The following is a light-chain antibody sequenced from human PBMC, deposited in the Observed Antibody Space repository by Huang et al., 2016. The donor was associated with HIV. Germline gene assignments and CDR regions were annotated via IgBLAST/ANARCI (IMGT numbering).Light chain of an antibody. CDR1: QDITSSY. Sequence: EIVLTQSPGTLSLSPGERATLSCRASQDITSSYLAWYQQKPGQAPRLLIYAASSRATGIPDRVSGSGSGTDVTLTISRLEPEDFAVYYCQQYGSSLWTFGQGTKVEIK. J-gene: IGKJ1*01. CDR2: AAS. CDR3: QQYGSSLWT. V-gene: IGKV3-20*01.